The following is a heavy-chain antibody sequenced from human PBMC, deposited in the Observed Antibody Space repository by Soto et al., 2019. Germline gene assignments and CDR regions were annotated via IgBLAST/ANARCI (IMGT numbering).Heavy chain of an antibody. J-gene: IGHJ4*02. CDR3: ARRSREKYTVTYYPLDY. CDR1: GGTFSSYA. CDR2: IIPIFGTA. Sequence: QVQLVQSGAEVKKPGSSVKVSCKASGGTFSSYAISWVRQAPGQGLEWMGGIIPIFGTANYAQKFQGRVTITADESTSKAYMELSSLRSEDTAVYYCARRSREKYTVTYYPLDYWGQGTLVTVSS. D-gene: IGHD4-17*01. V-gene: IGHV1-69*01.